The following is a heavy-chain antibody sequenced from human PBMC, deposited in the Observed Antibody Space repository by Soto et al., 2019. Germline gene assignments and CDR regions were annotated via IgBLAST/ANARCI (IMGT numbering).Heavy chain of an antibody. CDR3: ARVRDPHLDHYGLDV. CDR2: LIPIYDEP. J-gene: IGHJ6*02. V-gene: IGHV1-69*06. CDR1: GFTFNVYG. Sequence: QVQLVQSGAEVKNPGSSVRVSCKTSGFTFNVYGIHWVRQAPGQGLEWMGGLIPIYDEPNYAQKFQGRVTIPAEKSTATVYLELNSLRSEDTAVYFCARVRDPHLDHYGLDVWGQGTTVTVSS.